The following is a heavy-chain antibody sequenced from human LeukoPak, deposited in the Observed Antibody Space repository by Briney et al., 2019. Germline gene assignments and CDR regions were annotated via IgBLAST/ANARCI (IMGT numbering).Heavy chain of an antibody. Sequence: SETLSLTCTVSGGSISSYYWSWIRQPAGKGLEWIGRICSSGSTNYNPSLKSRVAMSVDTSKNQFSLTLSSVTAADTAVYYCARDRGIAAAGVRFDYWGQGTLVTVSS. D-gene: IGHD6-13*01. V-gene: IGHV4-4*07. CDR3: ARDRGIAAAGVRFDY. CDR1: GGSISSYY. CDR2: ICSSGST. J-gene: IGHJ4*02.